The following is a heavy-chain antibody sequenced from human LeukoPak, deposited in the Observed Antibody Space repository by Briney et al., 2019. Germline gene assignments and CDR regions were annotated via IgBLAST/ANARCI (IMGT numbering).Heavy chain of an antibody. CDR3: ASTYHDFWSGYYGGFDVHHFDY. V-gene: IGHV4-61*02. J-gene: IGHJ4*02. D-gene: IGHD3-3*01. CDR2: IYTSGST. CDR1: GGSISSGSYY. Sequence: PSQTLSLTCTVSGGSISSGSYYWSWIRQPAGKGLEWIGRIYTSGSTNYNPSLKSRVTISVDTSKNQFSLKLSSVTAADTAVYYCASTYHDFWSGYYGGFDVHHFDYWGQGTLVTVSS.